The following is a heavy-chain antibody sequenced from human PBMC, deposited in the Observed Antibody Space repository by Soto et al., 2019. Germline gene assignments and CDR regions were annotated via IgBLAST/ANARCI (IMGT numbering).Heavy chain of an antibody. CDR1: GGSISSSSYY. V-gene: IGHV4-39*01. D-gene: IGHD3-22*01. Sequence: SETLSLTCTVSGGSISSSSYYWGWIRQPPGKGLEWIGGIYYSGSTYYNPSLKSRVTISVDTSKNQFSLKLSSVTAADTAVYYCDCYYGSSGTNHAFDIWGQGTMVTVSS. J-gene: IGHJ3*02. CDR3: DCYYGSSGTNHAFDI. CDR2: IYYSGST.